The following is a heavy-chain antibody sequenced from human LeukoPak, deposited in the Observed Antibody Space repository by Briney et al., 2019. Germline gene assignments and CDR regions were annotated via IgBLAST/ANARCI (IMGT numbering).Heavy chain of an antibody. Sequence: KPSQTLSLPCALSGDRLSSNSAAWHWIRQSPSRGLVWLGRTCVGPRGYNDYGVCVKSRITMNAETSKDQFSLQLNAVAPEDTAVYHCARGKWNHYGMDVWGQGTTVTVSS. CDR1: GDRLSSNSAA. J-gene: IGHJ6*02. D-gene: IGHD1-1*01. CDR3: ARGKWNHYGMDV. V-gene: IGHV6-1*01. CDR2: TCVGPRGYN.